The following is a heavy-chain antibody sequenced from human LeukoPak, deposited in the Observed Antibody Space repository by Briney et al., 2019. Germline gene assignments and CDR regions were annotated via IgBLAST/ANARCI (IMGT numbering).Heavy chain of an antibody. CDR3: ARAGYSYGYIGYFDY. CDR2: ISVYNGNT. J-gene: IGHJ4*02. Sequence: GASVKVSCKASGYTFNVYGITWVRQARGQGLEWMGWISVYNGNTQYGQKFQGRVTMTADTSTSTAYMELRSLTSDDTAVYYCARAGYSYGYIGYFDYWGQGTLVTVSS. V-gene: IGHV1-18*01. CDR1: GYTFNVYG. D-gene: IGHD5-18*01.